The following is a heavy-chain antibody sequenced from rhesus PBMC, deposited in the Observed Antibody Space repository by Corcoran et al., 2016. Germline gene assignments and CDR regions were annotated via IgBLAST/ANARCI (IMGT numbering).Heavy chain of an antibody. CDR1: GGSISSSY. CDR3: ARGTVAAGNAFDF. V-gene: IGHV4-169*01. D-gene: IGHD6-31*01. J-gene: IGHJ3*01. CDR2: IYGSGRRT. Sequence: QLQLQESGPGLVKPSETLSVTCAVSGGSISSSYWSWIRQAPGTGLEWIGYIYGSGRRTNYNPSLKSRVTLSVDTSKNQLSLKLSSVTTADTAVYYCARGTVAAGNAFDFWGQGLRVTVSS.